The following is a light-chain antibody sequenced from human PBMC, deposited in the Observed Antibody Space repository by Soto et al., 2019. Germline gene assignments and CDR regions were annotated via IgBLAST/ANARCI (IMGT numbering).Light chain of an antibody. J-gene: IGKJ4*01. Sequence: EIVLTQSPGTLSLSPGERATLSCRASQSVYKNFLAWYQQKPGQAPRLLINGASNRATGIPDRVSGSGSGTDFSLTIVRLGPEDFECYFCQQDSSSPPTFGGETKVASK. CDR1: QSVYKNF. V-gene: IGKV3-20*01. CDR3: QQDSSSPPT. CDR2: GAS.